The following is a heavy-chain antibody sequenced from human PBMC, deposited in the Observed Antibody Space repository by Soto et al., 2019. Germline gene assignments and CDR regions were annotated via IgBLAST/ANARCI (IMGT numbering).Heavy chain of an antibody. J-gene: IGHJ4*02. CDR1: GFTFGNYW. Sequence: SLRLSCAVTGFTFGNYWMHWVRQAPGKGLVWVSRVSPDGRTATYADSVKGRFTISRDNAKSTLYLQMNSLRAEDTAVYYCADSWQRISHWGQGALVTVYS. CDR2: VSPDGRTA. V-gene: IGHV3-74*01. CDR3: ADSWQRISH. D-gene: IGHD2-21*01.